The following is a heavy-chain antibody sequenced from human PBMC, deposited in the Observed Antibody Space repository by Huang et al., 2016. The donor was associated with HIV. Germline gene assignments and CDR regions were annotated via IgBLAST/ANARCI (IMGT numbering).Heavy chain of an antibody. D-gene: IGHD3-9*01. CDR2: IKPDESVK. Sequence: EVQLVESGGGLVQPGGSLRLSCAASGFNFSSYWMSWVRQAPGKGLGWVASIKPDESVKYYVDSVKGRFAVSRDRAKNSVFLEMNSLSAEDTAVYYCAGPNDIFTVWGQGALVTVSS. J-gene: IGHJ4*02. CDR1: GFNFSSYW. V-gene: IGHV3-7*01. CDR3: AGPNDIFTV.